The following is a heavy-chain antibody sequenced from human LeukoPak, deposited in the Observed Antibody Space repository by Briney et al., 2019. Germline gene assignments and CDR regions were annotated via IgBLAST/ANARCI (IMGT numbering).Heavy chain of an antibody. CDR2: ISYDGSNK. Sequence: GRSLRLSCAASGFTFSSYGMHWVRQAPGKGLEWVAVISYDGSNKYYADSVKGRFTISRDNSKNTLYLQMNSLRAEHTAVYYCAKDLYTATITLSFDYWGQGTLVTVSS. D-gene: IGHD5-18*01. CDR1: GFTFSSYG. J-gene: IGHJ4*02. V-gene: IGHV3-30*18. CDR3: AKDLYTATITLSFDY.